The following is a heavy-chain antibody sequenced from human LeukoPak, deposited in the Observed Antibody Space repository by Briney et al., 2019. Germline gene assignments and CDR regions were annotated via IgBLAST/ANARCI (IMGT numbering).Heavy chain of an antibody. CDR2: IYYSGST. CDR1: GGSISSYY. V-gene: IGHV4-59*01. CDR3: AREGSSSSEAGVSMYYFDY. J-gene: IGHJ4*02. D-gene: IGHD6-6*01. Sequence: SETLSLTCTVSGGSISSYYWSWIRQPPGKGLEWIGYIYYSGSTNYNPSLKSRVTISVDTSKNQFSLKLSSVTAADTAVYYCAREGSSSSEAGVSMYYFDYWGQGTLVTVSS.